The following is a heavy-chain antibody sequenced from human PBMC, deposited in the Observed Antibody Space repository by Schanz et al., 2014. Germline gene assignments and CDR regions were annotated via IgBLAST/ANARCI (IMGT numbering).Heavy chain of an antibody. J-gene: IGHJ3*02. CDR3: AKGRFGELSAFDI. Sequence: EVQLVESGGGVVQPGRSLRLSCAASGFTFSSYALHWVRQAPGKGLEWVSAISGSGGSTYYADSVKGRFTISRDNSKNTLYLQMNSLRAEDTAVYYCAKGRFGELSAFDIWGQGTMVTVSS. CDR1: GFTFSSYA. V-gene: IGHV3-23*04. CDR2: ISGSGGST. D-gene: IGHD3-10*01.